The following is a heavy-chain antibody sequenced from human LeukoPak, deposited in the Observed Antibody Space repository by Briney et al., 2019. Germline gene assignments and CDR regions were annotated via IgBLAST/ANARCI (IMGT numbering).Heavy chain of an antibody. D-gene: IGHD2-2*01. V-gene: IGHV3-23*01. CDR1: GFTFSSYA. Sequence: GGSLRLSCAASGFTFSSYAMSWVRQAPGKGLEWVAVTGGSDDNTHYADSVKGRFTISRDNSANRLFLQMHSLRPDDSARYYCTRDLMTGFSSSWYFAYWGQGTLVTVSS. J-gene: IGHJ4*02. CDR2: TGGSDDNT. CDR3: TRDLMTGFSSSWYFAY.